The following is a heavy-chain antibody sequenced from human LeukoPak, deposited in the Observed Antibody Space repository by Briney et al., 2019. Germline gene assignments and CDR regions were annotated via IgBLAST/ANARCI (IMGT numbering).Heavy chain of an antibody. Sequence: GASVKVSCKASGYTFTSYGISWVRQAPGQGLEWMGWISAYNGNTNYAQKLQGRVTMTTDTSTSTAYMELRSLRSDDTAVYYCARDGSSSYYDSSGYYDYWGQGTLVTVSS. CDR3: ARDGSSSYYDSSGYYDY. D-gene: IGHD3-22*01. V-gene: IGHV1-18*01. CDR1: GYTFTSYG. CDR2: ISAYNGNT. J-gene: IGHJ4*02.